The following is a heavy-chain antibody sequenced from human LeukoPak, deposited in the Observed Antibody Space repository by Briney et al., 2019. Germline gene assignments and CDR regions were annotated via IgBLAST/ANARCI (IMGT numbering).Heavy chain of an antibody. CDR3: ARDVGGYRYGYRPTELYWYFDL. J-gene: IGHJ2*01. D-gene: IGHD5-18*01. Sequence: SETLSLTCAVSSGSIFSSNWWSWVRQPPGKGLEWIGQIFHSGSTTYSPSLKSRVTISVDKSKNQFSLRLTSVTAADTAVYYCARDVGGYRYGYRPTELYWYFDLWGRGTLVTVSS. CDR1: SGSIFSSNW. V-gene: IGHV4-4*02. CDR2: IFHSGST.